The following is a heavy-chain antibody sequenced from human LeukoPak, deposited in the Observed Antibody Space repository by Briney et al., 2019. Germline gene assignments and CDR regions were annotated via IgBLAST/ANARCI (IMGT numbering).Heavy chain of an antibody. CDR2: IYNSGST. J-gene: IGHJ4*02. CDR1: GVSIRSYH. D-gene: IGHD5-24*01. CDR3: ARKDGDG. V-gene: IGHV4-4*08. Sequence: SETLSLTCTVSGVSIRSYHWTWIRQPPGEGLEWIGHIYNSGSTNYNPSLRGRVTISLDTSKNQVSLKLTSVTAADTAMYYCARKDGDGWGQGTLVTVSS.